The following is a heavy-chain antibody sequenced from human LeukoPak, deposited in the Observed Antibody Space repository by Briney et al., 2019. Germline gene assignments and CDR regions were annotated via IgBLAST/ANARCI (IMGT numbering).Heavy chain of an antibody. Sequence: KSSETLSLTCTVSGGSISSGSYCWSWIRQPAGKGLEWIGHIHISGNTNYNPSLKSRVTISVDKSKNQFSLKLTSVTAADTALYYCTRVEGFRYFDYWGQGTLVTVSS. CDR1: GGSISSGSYC. J-gene: IGHJ4*02. CDR3: TRVEGFRYFDY. D-gene: IGHD3-3*01. CDR2: IHISGNT. V-gene: IGHV4-61*09.